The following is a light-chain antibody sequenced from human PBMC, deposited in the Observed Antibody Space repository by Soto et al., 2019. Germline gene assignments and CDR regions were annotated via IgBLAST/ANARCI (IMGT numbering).Light chain of an antibody. CDR3: QQRSNWPPE. J-gene: IGKJ3*01. Sequence: EIVLTQSPATLSLSPGERATLSCRASQSVSSYLAWYQQKPGQAPRLLIYDASNGATGIPARFSGSGSGTDFTLTISSLEPEDFAIYYCQQRSNWPPEFGPGTKVDIK. V-gene: IGKV3-11*01. CDR1: QSVSSY. CDR2: DAS.